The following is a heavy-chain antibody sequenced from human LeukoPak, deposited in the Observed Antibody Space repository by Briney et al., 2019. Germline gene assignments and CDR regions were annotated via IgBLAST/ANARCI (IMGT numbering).Heavy chain of an antibody. Sequence: ASVKVSCKASGGTFSSYAISWVRQAPGQGLEWKGGIIPIFGTANYAQKFQGRVTITADESTSTAYMELSSPRSEDTAVYYCARDGGEKATIVLDYWGQGTLVTVSS. CDR1: GGTFSSYA. CDR2: IIPIFGTA. CDR3: ARDGGEKATIVLDY. J-gene: IGHJ4*02. D-gene: IGHD5-24*01. V-gene: IGHV1-69*13.